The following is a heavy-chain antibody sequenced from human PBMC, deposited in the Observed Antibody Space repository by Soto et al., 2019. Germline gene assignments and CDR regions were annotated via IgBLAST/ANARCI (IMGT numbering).Heavy chain of an antibody. V-gene: IGHV3-30*18. CDR1: GFSFSAYG. CDR2: ISYDGSNK. J-gene: IGHJ3*02. Sequence: QVQLVESGGGVVQPGRSLRVSCAGSGFSFSAYGIQRVRQAPGGRLEWVAVISYDGSNKYYADCVKGRFTVSRDNSKNTVYLQMDSLIVEDTAVYYCAKEADTAMVCDIWGQGTMVTVSS. CDR3: AKEADTAMVCDI. D-gene: IGHD5-18*01.